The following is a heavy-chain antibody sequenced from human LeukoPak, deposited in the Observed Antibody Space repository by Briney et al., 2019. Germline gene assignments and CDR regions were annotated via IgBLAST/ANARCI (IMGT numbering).Heavy chain of an antibody. CDR1: GGSISSDY. J-gene: IGHJ2*01. CDR3: ARTSFLSSGRTADWYFDL. Sequence: PSETLSLTCTVSGGSISSDYWSWIRQPPGKGLEWIGYIYYSGSTNYNPSLKSRVTISVDTSKNQFYLKLSSVTAADTAVYYCARTSFLSSGRTADWYFDLWGRGTLVTVSS. CDR2: IYYSGST. V-gene: IGHV4-59*08. D-gene: IGHD6-19*01.